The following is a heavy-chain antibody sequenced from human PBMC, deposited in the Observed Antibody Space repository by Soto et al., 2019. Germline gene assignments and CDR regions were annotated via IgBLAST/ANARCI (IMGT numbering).Heavy chain of an antibody. Sequence: SETLSLTCAVSGGSISSGGYSWSWIRQPPGKGLEWIGYIYHSGSTYYNPPLKGRVTISVDRSKNQFSLKLSSVTAADTAVYYCARWWMYATRFDPWGQGTLVTVSS. J-gene: IGHJ5*02. CDR1: GGSISSGGYS. D-gene: IGHD2-8*01. V-gene: IGHV4-30-2*01. CDR3: ARWWMYATRFDP. CDR2: IYHSGST.